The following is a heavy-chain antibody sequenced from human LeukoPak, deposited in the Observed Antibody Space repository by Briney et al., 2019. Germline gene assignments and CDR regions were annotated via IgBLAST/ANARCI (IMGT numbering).Heavy chain of an antibody. CDR1: GFTFSSYS. CDR3: AKVYSSSSGYYYYYMDV. Sequence: PGGSLRLSCAASGFTFSSYSVNWVRQAPGKGLEWVSAISGSGGSTYYADSVKGRFTISRDNSKNTLYLQMNSLRAEDTAVYYCAKVYSSSSGYYYYYMDVWGKGTTVTVSS. J-gene: IGHJ6*03. D-gene: IGHD6-6*01. V-gene: IGHV3-23*01. CDR2: ISGSGGST.